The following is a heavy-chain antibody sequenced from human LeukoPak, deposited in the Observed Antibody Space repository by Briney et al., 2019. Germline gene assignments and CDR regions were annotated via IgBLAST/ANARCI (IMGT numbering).Heavy chain of an antibody. CDR3: ARDVNYDHTY. CDR2: IYDGVTA. CDR1: GFTFGSYA. Sequence: PGGSLRLSCAASGFTFGSYAMSWVRQAPGKGLEWVSVIYDGVTAHYVDSVKGRFTISRDNSKNTLHLQMDNLRAEDTAVYYCARDVNYDHTYWGQGTLVTVSS. J-gene: IGHJ4*02. D-gene: IGHD5-12*01. V-gene: IGHV3-66*01.